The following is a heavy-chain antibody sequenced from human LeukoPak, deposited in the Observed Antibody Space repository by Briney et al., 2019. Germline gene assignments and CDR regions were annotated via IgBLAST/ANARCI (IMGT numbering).Heavy chain of an antibody. J-gene: IGHJ3*02. CDR2: IYYSGST. CDR1: GGSISSYY. CDR3: ARDGDITIFGVTDDAFDI. D-gene: IGHD3-3*01. Sequence: SETLSLTCTVSGGSISSYYWSWIRQPPGKGLEWIGYIYYSGSTNYNPSLKSRVTISVDTSKNEFSLKLSSVTAADTAVYYCARDGDITIFGVTDDAFDIWGQGTMVTVSS. V-gene: IGHV4-59*01.